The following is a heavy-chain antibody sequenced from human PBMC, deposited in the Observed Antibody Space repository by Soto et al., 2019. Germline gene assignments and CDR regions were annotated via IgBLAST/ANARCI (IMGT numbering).Heavy chain of an antibody. V-gene: IGHV2-5*02. CDR2: IYWDDDK. CDR3: AHTPSYYDYIWGSYRETYYFDY. J-gene: IGHJ4*02. D-gene: IGHD3-16*02. Sequence: ALEWLALIYWDDDKRYSPSLKSRLTITKDTSKNQVVLTMTNMDPVDTATYYCAHTPSYYDYIWGSYRETYYFDYWGQGTLVTVSS.